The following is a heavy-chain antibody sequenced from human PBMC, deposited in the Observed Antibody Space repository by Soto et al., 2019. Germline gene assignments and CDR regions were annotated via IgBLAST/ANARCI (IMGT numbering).Heavy chain of an antibody. D-gene: IGHD2-15*01. CDR1: GYTFTSYD. CDR3: ARYCSGGSCYSVDAFDI. V-gene: IGHV1-8*01. CDR2: MNPNSGNT. Sequence: ASVKVSCKASGYTFTSYDINWVRQATGQGLEWMGWMNPNSGNTGYAQKFQGRVTMTRNTSISTAFMELSSLRSEDTAVYYCARYCSGGSCYSVDAFDIWGQGTMGTVAS. J-gene: IGHJ3*02.